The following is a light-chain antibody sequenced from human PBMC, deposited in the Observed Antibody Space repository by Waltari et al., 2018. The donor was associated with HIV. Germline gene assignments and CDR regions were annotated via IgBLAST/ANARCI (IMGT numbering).Light chain of an antibody. CDR1: SRDVGGHDY. CDR2: DVT. J-gene: IGLJ2*01. Sequence: QSALTQPRSVSGSPGQSITISCTGTSRDVGGHDYVSWYQQRPGKAPQLMIYDVTERPSGVPDRFSGSKSANTASLTFSGLQAEDEADYYCCSFAGSNTLVFGGGTELTVL. V-gene: IGLV2-11*01. CDR3: CSFAGSNTLV.